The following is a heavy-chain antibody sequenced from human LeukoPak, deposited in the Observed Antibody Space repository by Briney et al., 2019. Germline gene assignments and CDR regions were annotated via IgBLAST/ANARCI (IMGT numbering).Heavy chain of an antibody. CDR3: ARGGSGWLPLDY. CDR1: GFTFSNYW. D-gene: IGHD6-19*01. V-gene: IGHV3-20*04. CDR2: INWNGGST. Sequence: GGSLRLSCAASGFTFSNYWMHWVRQAPGKGLEWVSGINWNGGSTGYADSVKGRFTISRDNAKNSLYLQMNSLRAEDTALYYCARGGSGWLPLDYWGQGTLVTVSS. J-gene: IGHJ4*02.